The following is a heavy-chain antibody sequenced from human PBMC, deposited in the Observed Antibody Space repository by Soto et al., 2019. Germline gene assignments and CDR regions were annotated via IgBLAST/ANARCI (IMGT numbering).Heavy chain of an antibody. CDR1: GLSFSTHS. CDR2: ISSDSYYI. V-gene: IGHV3-21*01. J-gene: IGHJ6*02. CDR3: ARNRNPSSKTHGMDV. Sequence: EVPLVESGGGLFEPGGSRRLSCAPSGLSFSTHSMNWVGQAPGKGLEWVSSISSDSYYIYYADEVKGRFTISRDNAKNSLYLQMNSLRADDTAVYYCARNRNPSSKTHGMDVWGQGTTVTVSS.